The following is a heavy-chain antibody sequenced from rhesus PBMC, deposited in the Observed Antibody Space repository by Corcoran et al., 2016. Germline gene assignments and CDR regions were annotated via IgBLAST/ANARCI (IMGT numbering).Heavy chain of an antibody. J-gene: IGHJ4*01. D-gene: IGHD2-33*01. CDR2: IHWSSLPT. CDR3: ATRPRGGEEWLAYYFDY. V-gene: IGHV4-106*01. Sequence: QVQLQQWGEGLVKPSETLSLTCAVSGGSISDDYRWSWIRQPQRKGLERIGYIHWSSLPTSDNPTLKSRVTMSSDTAKNHFSWKLSSVAVADTAVYDCATRPRGGEEWLAYYFDYWGQGVLVTVSS. CDR1: GGSISDDYR.